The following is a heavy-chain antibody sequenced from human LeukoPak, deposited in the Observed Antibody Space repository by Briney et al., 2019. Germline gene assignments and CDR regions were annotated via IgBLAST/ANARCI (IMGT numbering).Heavy chain of an antibody. V-gene: IGHV3-21*04. Sequence: GGSLRLSCAASGFTFSSYSMNWVRQAPGKGLEWVSSISRSSSYIHYADSVKGRFTISRDNSKNTLYLQMNSLRAEDTAVYYCAKRAYDFWSGSSYYYYYMDVWGKGTTVTVSS. CDR1: GFTFSSYS. D-gene: IGHD3-3*01. CDR3: AKRAYDFWSGSSYYYYYMDV. CDR2: ISRSSSYI. J-gene: IGHJ6*03.